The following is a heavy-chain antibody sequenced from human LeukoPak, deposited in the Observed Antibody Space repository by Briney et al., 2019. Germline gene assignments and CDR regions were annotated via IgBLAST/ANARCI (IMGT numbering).Heavy chain of an antibody. J-gene: IGHJ4*02. CDR2: IWYDGSNK. CDR1: GFTCSSHG. D-gene: IGHD5-18*01. V-gene: IGHV3-33*06. Sequence: GRSLRLSCAASGFTCSSHGMHWVRQAPGKGLEWVAVIWYDGSNKYYADSAKGRFTITRDNSKNTLYLQMNSLRAEDTAVYYCAKDYADTAMVVPPDYWGQGTLVTVSS. CDR3: AKDYADTAMVVPPDY.